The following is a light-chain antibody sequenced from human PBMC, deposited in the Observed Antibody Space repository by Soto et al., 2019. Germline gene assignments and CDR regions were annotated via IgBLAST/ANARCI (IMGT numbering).Light chain of an antibody. CDR1: QAINTY. Sequence: IQLTQSPSSLSPSVGDRVTITCRASQAINTYLAWYQQKPGKAPKLLIYKASTLKSGVPSRFSGSGSGTDFTLTIRSLQPEDFATYYCQQSYTAPLTFGGGTKVDI. J-gene: IGKJ4*01. CDR3: QQSYTAPLT. V-gene: IGKV1-39*01. CDR2: KAS.